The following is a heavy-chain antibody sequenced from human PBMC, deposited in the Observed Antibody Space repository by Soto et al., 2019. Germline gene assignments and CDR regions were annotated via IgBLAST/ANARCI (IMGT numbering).Heavy chain of an antibody. CDR3: VKSMVRGVIISLPPDY. Sequence: GGSLRLSCSASGFTFSSYAMHWVRQAPGKGLEYVSAISSNGGSTYYADSVKGRFTISRDNSKNTLYLQMSSLRAEDTAVYYCVKSMVRGVIISLPPDYWGQGTLVTVSS. V-gene: IGHV3-64D*08. D-gene: IGHD3-10*01. J-gene: IGHJ4*02. CDR1: GFTFSSYA. CDR2: ISSNGGST.